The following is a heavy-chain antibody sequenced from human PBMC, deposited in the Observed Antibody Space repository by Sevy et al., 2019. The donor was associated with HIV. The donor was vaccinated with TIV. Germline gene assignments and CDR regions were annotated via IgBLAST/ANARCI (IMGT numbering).Heavy chain of an antibody. Sequence: GGSLRLSCAASGFTFSSYAMHWVRQAPGKGLEWVAVISYDGSNKYYADSVKGRFTISRDNSKNTLYLQMNSLRAEDTAVYYWARGLGGSHRRAFDIGGQGTMVTV. CDR1: GFTFSSYA. D-gene: IGHD1-26*01. CDR2: ISYDGSNK. V-gene: IGHV3-30-3*01. CDR3: ARGLGGSHRRAFDI. J-gene: IGHJ3*02.